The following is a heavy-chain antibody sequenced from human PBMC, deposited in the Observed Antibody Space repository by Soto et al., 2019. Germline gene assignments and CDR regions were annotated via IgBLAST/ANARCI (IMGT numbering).Heavy chain of an antibody. CDR2: IXXSXVXT. J-gene: IGHJ4*02. V-gene: IGHV3-23*01. Sequence: PGGPLRLSYAVSGCTIDTFWGDRVRQAPAKGLEXVSAIXXSXVXTXYXXXXKGRFTLSRDNTKNTLYLHMNSLRAEHTAVYYCAKASSSGWYEAYWGQGTLVTVSS. CDR1: GCTIDTFW. CDR3: AKASSSGWYEAY. D-gene: IGHD6-19*01.